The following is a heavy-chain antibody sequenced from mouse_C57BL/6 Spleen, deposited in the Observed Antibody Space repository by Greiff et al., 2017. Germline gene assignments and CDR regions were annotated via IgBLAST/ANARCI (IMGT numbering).Heavy chain of an antibody. Sequence: QVQLQQSGAELVRPGASVKLSCKASGYTFTDYYINWVKQRPGQGLEWIARIYPGSGNTYYNEKFKGKATLTAEKSSSTAYMQLSSLTSEDSAVYFCARGGYGNYANYAMDYWGQGTSVTVSS. CDR3: ARGGYGNYANYAMDY. CDR1: GYTFTDYY. D-gene: IGHD2-1*01. J-gene: IGHJ4*01. CDR2: IYPGSGNT. V-gene: IGHV1-76*01.